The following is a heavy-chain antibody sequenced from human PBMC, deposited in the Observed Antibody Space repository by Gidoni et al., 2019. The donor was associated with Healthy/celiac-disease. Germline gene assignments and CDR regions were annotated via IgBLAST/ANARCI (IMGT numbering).Heavy chain of an antibody. CDR2: IIPIFGTA. CDR1: GGTFSSYA. V-gene: IGHV1-69*01. CDR3: ARPPHGSHQDYFDY. Sequence: QVQLLQSGAEVKKPGSSVKVSCKASGGTFSSYAISWVRQAPGQGREWMGGIIPIFGTANYAQKCQVRVTITADESTSTAYMELSSLRSEDTAVYYCARPPHGSHQDYFDYWGQGTLVTVSS. J-gene: IGHJ4*02. D-gene: IGHD3-10*01.